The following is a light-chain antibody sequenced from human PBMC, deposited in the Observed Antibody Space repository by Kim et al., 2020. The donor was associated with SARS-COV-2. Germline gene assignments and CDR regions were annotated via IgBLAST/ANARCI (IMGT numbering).Light chain of an antibody. J-gene: IGKJ1*01. CDR3: QQSATSRT. CDR2: GAS. CDR1: QSVTSNY. V-gene: IGKV3-20*01. Sequence: LSPGERATLSCRASQSVTSNYLAWYQQKPGQAPMVLIYGASNRATGIPDRFSGSGSGTDFTLTISRLEPEDFAVYYCQQSATSRTFGQGTKVDIK.